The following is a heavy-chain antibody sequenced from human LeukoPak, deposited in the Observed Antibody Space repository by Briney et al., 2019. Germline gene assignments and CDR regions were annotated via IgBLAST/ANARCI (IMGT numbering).Heavy chain of an antibody. J-gene: IGHJ4*02. CDR3: ASGTAVATFDC. CDR1: GGSPTSGGYY. V-gene: IGHV4-31*03. Sequence: KPSQCMSLTCTVSGGSPTSGGYYWGWIRQHPGNGLEWIGYIYYSGSTYYNPSLKSRVTISVDTSKSQFSLKLSSVTAADTAVYFCASGTAVATFDCWGQGTLVTVSS. CDR2: IYYSGST. D-gene: IGHD4-17*01.